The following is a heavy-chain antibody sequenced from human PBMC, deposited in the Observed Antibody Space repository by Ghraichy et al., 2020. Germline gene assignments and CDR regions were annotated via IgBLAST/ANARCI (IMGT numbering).Heavy chain of an antibody. CDR2: INHSGST. V-gene: IGHV4-34*01. CDR1: GGSFSGYY. Sequence: SETLALTCAVYGGSFSGYYWSWIRQPPGKGLEWIGEINHSGSTNYNPSLKSRVTISVDTSKNQSSLKLSSVTAADTAVYYCARGDWVDWFDPWGQGTLVTGSA. D-gene: IGHD3/OR15-3a*01. J-gene: IGHJ5*02. CDR3: ARGDWVDWFDP.